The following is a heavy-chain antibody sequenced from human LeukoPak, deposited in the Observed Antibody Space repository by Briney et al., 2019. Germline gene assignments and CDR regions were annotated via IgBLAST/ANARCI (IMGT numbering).Heavy chain of an antibody. CDR2: ISSSGSTI. V-gene: IGHV3-11*01. J-gene: IGHJ3*02. CDR1: GFTFSDYY. Sequence: GGSVRLSCAGSGFTFSDYYMSWIRQAPGKGLEWVSYISSSGSTIYYADSVKGRFTISRDNAMNSLYLQMNSLRAEDTAVYYCARAGPDDYGDYGRFSDAFDIWGQGKMVTVSS. D-gene: IGHD4-17*01. CDR3: ARAGPDDYGDYGRFSDAFDI.